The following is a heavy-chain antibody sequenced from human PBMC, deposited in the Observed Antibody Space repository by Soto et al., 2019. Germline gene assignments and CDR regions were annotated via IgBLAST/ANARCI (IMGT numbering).Heavy chain of an antibody. Sequence: EVQLLESGGGLVQPGGSLRLSCAASGFTFSTYAMSWVRQPPGKGLEWVSIVSDGGSDAFYADSVKGRFAISRDNSKNTLYLQMNRLTAEDTAVYYCAKHFVNGEVDYWGQGTPVTVSS. V-gene: IGHV3-23*01. J-gene: IGHJ4*02. CDR1: GFTFSTYA. CDR2: VSDGGSDA. CDR3: AKHFVNGEVDY. D-gene: IGHD3-10*01.